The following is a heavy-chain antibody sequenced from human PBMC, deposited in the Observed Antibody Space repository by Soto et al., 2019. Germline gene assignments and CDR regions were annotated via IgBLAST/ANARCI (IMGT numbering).Heavy chain of an antibody. J-gene: IGHJ6*02. CDR1: GGSISSYY. D-gene: IGHD2-2*02. CDR2: IYTSGST. Sequence: SETLSLTCTVSGGSISSYYWSWIRQPAGKGLEWIGRIYTSGSTNYNPSLRSRVTMSVDTSKNQFSLKLSSVTAADTAVYYCARETDCSSTSCYSRGYYYYGMDVWGQGTTVTVSS. CDR3: ARETDCSSTSCYSRGYYYYGMDV. V-gene: IGHV4-4*07.